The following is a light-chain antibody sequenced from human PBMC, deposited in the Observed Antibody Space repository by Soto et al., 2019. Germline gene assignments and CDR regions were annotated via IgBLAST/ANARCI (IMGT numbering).Light chain of an antibody. V-gene: IGKV3-15*01. Sequence: EIVMTQSPVTLSVSPGERATLSCRASQSVSSSLACFQQKPGQAPRLLIYGASTRATGIPARFSGSGSGTEFTLTISSLQSEDFAVYYCQQYNNWPRTFGQGTKLEMK. J-gene: IGKJ2*01. CDR3: QQYNNWPRT. CDR2: GAS. CDR1: QSVSSS.